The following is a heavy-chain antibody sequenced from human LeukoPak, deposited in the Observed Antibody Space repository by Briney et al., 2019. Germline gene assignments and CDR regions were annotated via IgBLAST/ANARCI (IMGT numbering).Heavy chain of an antibody. CDR2: LSAYNGNT. CDR1: GYTFNSYG. Sequence: EASVTVSCKASGYTFNSYGISWVREAPGQGLEWMGWLSAYNGNTNYAQNLQGRVTMTTDTSTSTAYMELRSLRSDDTAVYFCATVFYCSGGSCFWRHWFDPWGQGTLVTVSS. D-gene: IGHD2-15*01. CDR3: ATVFYCSGGSCFWRHWFDP. V-gene: IGHV1-18*01. J-gene: IGHJ5*02.